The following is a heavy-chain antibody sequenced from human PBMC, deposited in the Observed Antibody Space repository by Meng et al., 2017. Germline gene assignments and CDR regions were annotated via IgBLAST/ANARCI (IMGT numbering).Heavy chain of an antibody. CDR3: ARDLGAGVVTAINY. CDR1: GYTFTSYA. J-gene: IGHJ4*02. CDR2: INAGNGNT. V-gene: IGHV1-3*01. Sequence: QGQLVQAGAEVKKPGASLKVSCKASGYTFTSYAMHWVRQAPGQRLEWMGWINAGNGNTKYSQKFQGRVTITRDTSASTAYMELSSLRSEDTAVYYCARDLGAGVVTAINYWGQGTLVTVSS. D-gene: IGHD2-21*02.